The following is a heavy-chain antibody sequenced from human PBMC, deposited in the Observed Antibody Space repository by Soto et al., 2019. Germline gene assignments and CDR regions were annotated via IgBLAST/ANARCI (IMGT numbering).Heavy chain of an antibody. CDR3: AKDIQFKIFGVVITLYGMDV. CDR2: ISGSGGST. CDR1: GFTFSSYA. J-gene: IGHJ6*02. V-gene: IGHV3-23*01. D-gene: IGHD3-3*01. Sequence: GGSLRLSCAASGFTFSSYAMSWVRQAPGKGLEWVSAISGSGGSTYYADSVKGRFTISRDNSKNTLYLQMNSLRAEDTAVYYCAKDIQFKIFGVVITLYGMDVWGQGTTVTVSS.